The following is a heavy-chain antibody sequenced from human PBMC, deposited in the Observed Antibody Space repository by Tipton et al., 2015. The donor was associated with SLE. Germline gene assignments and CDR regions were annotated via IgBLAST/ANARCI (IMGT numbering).Heavy chain of an antibody. V-gene: IGHV4-4*07. CDR3: ARGSDGEYVRYFDV. D-gene: IGHD4-17*01. CDR1: GYSIDSGYY. Sequence: TLSLTCAVSGYSIDSGYYWSWIRQPAGKGLEWIGRIHSSGSTNYNPSLKSRVTMSVDTSQNRVSLRLKSVSAADTAVYYCARGSDGEYVRYFDVWGPGTLVTVSS. J-gene: IGHJ2*01. CDR2: IHSSGST.